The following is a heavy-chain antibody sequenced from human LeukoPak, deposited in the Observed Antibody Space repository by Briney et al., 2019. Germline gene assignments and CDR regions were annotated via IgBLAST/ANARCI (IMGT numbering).Heavy chain of an antibody. D-gene: IGHD2-21*01. CDR3: GRGPGPADDGDGYCFDY. V-gene: IGHV1-46*01. CDR2: INTSGGST. J-gene: IGHJ4*02. Sequence: GASVTLSFTSSGYTFTINYLYWVRQAPGPRLGWMGVINTSGGSTTSAQKFQDSVTMTRDTSTSTVYMELRSLRTEDTAVYYCGRGPGPADDGDGYCFDYWGQGTLLTVSS. CDR1: GYTFTINY.